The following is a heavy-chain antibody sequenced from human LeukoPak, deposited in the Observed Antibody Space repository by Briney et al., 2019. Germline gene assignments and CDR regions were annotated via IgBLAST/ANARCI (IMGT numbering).Heavy chain of an antibody. CDR3: ARASNRWSRYYFDY. CDR1: GGSFSGYY. Sequence: PSETLSLTCAVYGGSFSGYYWSWIRQPPGKGLEWIGEINHSGSTNYNPSLKSRVTISVDTSKNQFSLKLSSVTAADTAVYYCARASNRWSRYYFDYWGQGTLVTVSS. V-gene: IGHV4-34*01. D-gene: IGHD3-3*01. CDR2: INHSGST. J-gene: IGHJ4*02.